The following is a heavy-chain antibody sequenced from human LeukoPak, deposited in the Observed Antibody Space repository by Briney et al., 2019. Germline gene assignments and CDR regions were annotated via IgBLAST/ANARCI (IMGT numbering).Heavy chain of an antibody. V-gene: IGHV1-8*01. Sequence: GASVKVSCKASGYTFTSYDINWVRQATGQGLEWMGWMNPNSGNTGYAQKFQGRVTMTTNTSISTAYMELSSLRSDDTAVYYCERAGGYCGRISGPYYFDYWGQGSLVAVSS. J-gene: IGHJ4*02. D-gene: IGHD2-2*01. CDR1: GYTFTSYD. CDR2: MNPNSGNT. CDR3: ERAGGYCGRISGPYYFDY.